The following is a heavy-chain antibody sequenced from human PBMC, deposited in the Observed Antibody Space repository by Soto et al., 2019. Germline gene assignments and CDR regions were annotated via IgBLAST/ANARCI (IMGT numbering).Heavy chain of an antibody. D-gene: IGHD5-18*01. Sequence: PGESLKISCKGSGYSFTSYWISWVRQMPGKGLEWMGRIDPSDSYTNYSPSFQGHVTISADKSISTAYLQWSSLKASDTAMYYCARSGQDVDPAMVSPYYYYYGMDVWRQGTTFTVSS. CDR1: GYSFTSYW. J-gene: IGHJ6*02. V-gene: IGHV5-10-1*01. CDR3: ARSGQDVDPAMVSPYYYYYGMDV. CDR2: IDPSDSYT.